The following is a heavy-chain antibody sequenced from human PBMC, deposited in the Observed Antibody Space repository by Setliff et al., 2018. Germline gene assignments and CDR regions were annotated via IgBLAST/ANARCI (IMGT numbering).Heavy chain of an antibody. J-gene: IGHJ4*02. V-gene: IGHV4-4*08. CDR1: GDSMNDNH. D-gene: IGHD3-22*01. CDR2: IYSSGST. Sequence: TSETLSLTCTVSGDSMNDNHWTWMRQPPGKGLEWIGYIYSSGSTKYNPSLKSRVTISVDTSKNQFSLKLSFVTAADTAVYYCARERSYYYDSSGFYYEGRHFDYWGQGTLVTVSS. CDR3: ARERSYYYDSSGFYYEGRHFDY.